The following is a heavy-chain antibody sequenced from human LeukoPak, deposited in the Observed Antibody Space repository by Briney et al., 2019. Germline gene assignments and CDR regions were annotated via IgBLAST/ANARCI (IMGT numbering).Heavy chain of an antibody. CDR1: GGSISSGGYY. Sequence: PSETLSLTCTVSGGSISSGGYYWSWIRQPPGKGLEWIGYIYHSGSTYYNPSLKSRVTISVDTSKNQFSLKLSSVTAADTAVYYCARSGRSRVYYFDYWGQGTLVTVSS. D-gene: IGHD1-26*01. J-gene: IGHJ4*02. V-gene: IGHV4-30-2*01. CDR3: ARSGRSRVYYFDY. CDR2: IYHSGST.